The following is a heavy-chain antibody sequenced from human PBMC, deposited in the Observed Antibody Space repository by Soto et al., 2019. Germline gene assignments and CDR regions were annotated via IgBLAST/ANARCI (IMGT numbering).Heavy chain of an antibody. CDR1: GFTFSDYY. J-gene: IGHJ4*02. V-gene: IGHV3-11*01. CDR2: ITSRADTI. CDR3: ARELIVVAGSYFDY. Sequence: PGGSLRLACAASGFTFSDYYMSWIRQAPGKGLEWVSHITSRADTIYYADSVKGRSTISRDNAKSSLYLQMNSLRAEDTAVYYCARELIVVAGSYFDYWGQGSLVTVSS. D-gene: IGHD6-19*01.